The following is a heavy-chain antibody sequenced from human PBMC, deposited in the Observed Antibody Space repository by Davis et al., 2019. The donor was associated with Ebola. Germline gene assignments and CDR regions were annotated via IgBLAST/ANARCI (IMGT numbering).Heavy chain of an antibody. CDR1: GFTFSSYS. V-gene: IGHV3-21*04. CDR3: ASQMIGY. J-gene: IGHJ4*02. D-gene: IGHD3-16*01. CDR2: ISSSSSTI. Sequence: GESLKISCAASGFTFSSYSMNWVRQAPGKGLEWVSSISSSSSTIYYADSVKGRFTISRDNAKNSLYLQMNSLRAEDTAVYYCASQMIGYWGQGTLVTVSS.